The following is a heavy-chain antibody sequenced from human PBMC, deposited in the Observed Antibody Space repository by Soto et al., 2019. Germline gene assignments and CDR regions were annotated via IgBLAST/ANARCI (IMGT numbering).Heavy chain of an antibody. J-gene: IGHJ5*02. D-gene: IGHD2-21*02. Sequence: PSETLSLTCAVSGGSISSGFYSWSWIRQPPGQGLEWIGYIYNSGNTYYNPSLMSRVTISVDRSRNHFSLKLTSVSAADTAVYYCARGSDGVWNWFDPWGQGTQVTVSS. CDR2: IYNSGNT. CDR1: GGSISSGFYS. V-gene: IGHV4-30-2*01. CDR3: ARGSDGVWNWFDP.